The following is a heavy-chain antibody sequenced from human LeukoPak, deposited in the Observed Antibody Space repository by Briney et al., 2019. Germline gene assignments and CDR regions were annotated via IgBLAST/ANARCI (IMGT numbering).Heavy chain of an antibody. CDR3: AKGIYSSGWSYFDY. D-gene: IGHD6-19*01. V-gene: IGHV3-23*01. J-gene: IGHJ4*01. CDR2: LSGSGITT. Sequence: GGSLRLSCAASGFTFSNSPMSWVRRAPGKGLEWVSTLSGSGITTYYADSVKGRFTISRDNSKNTLYLQMNSLRAEDTAVYYCAKGIYSSGWSYFDYWGHGTLVTVSS. CDR1: GFTFSNSP.